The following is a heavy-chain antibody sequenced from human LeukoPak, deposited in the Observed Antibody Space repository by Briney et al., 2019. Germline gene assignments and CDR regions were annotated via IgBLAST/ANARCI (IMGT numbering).Heavy chain of an antibody. CDR1: GITVSSNY. J-gene: IGHJ4*02. D-gene: IGHD5-12*01. V-gene: IGHV3-53*01. CDR3: AKATVGGYED. CDR2: VASDGST. Sequence: PGGSLRLSCAASGITVSSNYMSWVRQPPGKGLEWVSVVASDGSTKYADSVKGRFAISRDNSKNTLYLQMNSLRAEDTGVYYCAKATVGGYEDWGQGTLVTVSS.